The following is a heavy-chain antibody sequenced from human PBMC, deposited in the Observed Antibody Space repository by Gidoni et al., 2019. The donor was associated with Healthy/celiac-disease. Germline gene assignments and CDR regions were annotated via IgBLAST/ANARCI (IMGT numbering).Heavy chain of an antibody. J-gene: IGHJ6*03. CDR2: ISSSSSTI. CDR3: AREERTGYYYYYYMDV. CDR1: GFTISSYS. V-gene: IGHV3-48*01. D-gene: IGHD1-1*01. Sequence: EVQLVESGGGLVQPGGSLRPSCAASGFTISSYSMNWVRQAPGKGLEWVSYISSSSSTIYYADSVKGRFTISRDNAKNSLYLQMNSLRAEDTAVYYCAREERTGYYYYYYMDVWGKGTTVTVSS.